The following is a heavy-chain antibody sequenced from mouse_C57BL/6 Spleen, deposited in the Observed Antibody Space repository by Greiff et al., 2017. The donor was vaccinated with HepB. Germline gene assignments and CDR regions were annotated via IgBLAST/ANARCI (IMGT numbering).Heavy chain of an antibody. J-gene: IGHJ3*01. CDR1: GYTFTDYY. CDR3: ARSIYYDYDDGAWFAY. Sequence: VQLQQSGAELVRPGASVKLSCKASGYTFTDYYINWVKQRPGQGLEWIARIYPGSGNTYYNEKFKGKATLTAEKSSSTAYMQLSSLTSEDSAVYFCARSIYYDYDDGAWFAYWGQGTLVTVSA. CDR2: IYPGSGNT. D-gene: IGHD2-4*01. V-gene: IGHV1-76*01.